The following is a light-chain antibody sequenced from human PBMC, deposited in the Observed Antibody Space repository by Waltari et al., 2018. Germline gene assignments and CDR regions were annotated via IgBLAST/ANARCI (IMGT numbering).Light chain of an antibody. CDR3: ASFAGSNTL. J-gene: IGLJ2*01. CDR1: STDIGVYNY. CDR2: EVS. V-gene: IGLV2-8*01. Sequence: QSALTQPPSASGSPGQSVTISCTGTSTDIGVYNYVSWYQQHPGKAPKLLIYEVSERPPGVPGGLSGSKSGITASLTVFGLQTADEADYYCASFAGSNTLFGGGTKLTVL.